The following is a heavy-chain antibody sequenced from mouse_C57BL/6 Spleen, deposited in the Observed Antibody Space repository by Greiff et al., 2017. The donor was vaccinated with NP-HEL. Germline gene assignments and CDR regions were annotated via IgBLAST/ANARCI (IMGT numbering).Heavy chain of an antibody. J-gene: IGHJ1*03. CDR3: ARDGTGPPGYFDV. D-gene: IGHD4-1*01. CDR2: INYDWSIT. V-gene: IGHV5-16*01. CDR1: GFTFSDYY. Sequence: EVKLMESEGGLVQPGSSMKLSCTASGFTFSDYYMAWVRQVPEKGLEWVANINYDWSITYYLDSLKSRFIISRDNAKNILYLQMSSLKSEDTATYYCARDGTGPPGYFDVWGTGTTVTVSS.